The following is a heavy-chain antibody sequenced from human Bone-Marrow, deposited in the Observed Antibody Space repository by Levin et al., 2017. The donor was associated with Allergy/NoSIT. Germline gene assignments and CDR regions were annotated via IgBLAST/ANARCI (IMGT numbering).Heavy chain of an antibody. D-gene: IGHD6-19*01. V-gene: IGHV3-33*01. CDR2: IWYDGSNK. J-gene: IGHJ4*02. CDR3: ARDSSGWPRHGLDY. Sequence: PGGSLRLSCAASGFTFSSYGMHWVRQAPGKGLEWVAVIWYDGSNKYYADSVKGRFTISRDNSKNTLYLQMNSLRAEDTAVYYCARDSSGWPRHGLDYWGQGTLVTVSS. CDR1: GFTFSSYG.